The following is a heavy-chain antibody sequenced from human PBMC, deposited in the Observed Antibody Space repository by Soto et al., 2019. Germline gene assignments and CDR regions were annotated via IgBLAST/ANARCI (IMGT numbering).Heavy chain of an antibody. D-gene: IGHD3-16*02. CDR2: IRSKANSYAT. Sequence: EVQLVESGGGLVQPGGSLKLSCAASGFTFIGSAMHWVRQASGKGLEWVGRIRSKANSYATAYAASVKGRFTISRDDSKNTAYLQMNSLKTEDTAVYYCIRLLSDYWGQGTLVTVSS. CDR1: GFTFIGSA. CDR3: IRLLSDY. V-gene: IGHV3-73*01. J-gene: IGHJ4*02.